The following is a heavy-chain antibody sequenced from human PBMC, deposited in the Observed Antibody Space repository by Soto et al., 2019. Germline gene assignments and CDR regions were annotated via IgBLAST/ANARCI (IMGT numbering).Heavy chain of an antibody. CDR3: ARAPSEMIPPAPVYYYYGMDV. V-gene: IGHV3-21*01. CDR1: GFTFSSYS. Sequence: GGSLRLSCAASGFTFSSYSMNWVRQAPGKGLEWVSSISSSSSYIYYADSVKGRFTISRDNAKNSLYLQMNSLRAEDTAVYYCARAPSEMIPPAPVYYYYGMDVWGQGTTVTVSS. CDR2: ISSSSSYI. D-gene: IGHD3-16*01. J-gene: IGHJ6*02.